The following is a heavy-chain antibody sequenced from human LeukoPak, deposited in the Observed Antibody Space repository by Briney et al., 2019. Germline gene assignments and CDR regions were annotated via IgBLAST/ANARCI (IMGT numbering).Heavy chain of an antibody. CDR2: ISAYNGNT. CDR3: ARDKNYCSGGSCYSRWFDP. CDR1: GYTFTSYG. V-gene: IGHV1-18*01. D-gene: IGHD2-15*01. J-gene: IGHJ5*02. Sequence: ASVKVSCKASGYTFTSYGISWVRQAPGQGLEWMGWISAYNGNTNYAQKLQGRVTMTTDTSTSTAYMELRSLRSDDTAVYYCARDKNYCSGGSCYSRWFDPWGQGTLVTVSS.